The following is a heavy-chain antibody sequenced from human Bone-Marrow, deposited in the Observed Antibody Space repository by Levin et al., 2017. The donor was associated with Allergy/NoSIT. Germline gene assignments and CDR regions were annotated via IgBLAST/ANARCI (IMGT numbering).Heavy chain of an antibody. CDR1: GFIFSEFW. V-gene: IGHV3-7*01. Sequence: GGSLRLSCATSGFIFSEFWMSWVRQAPGKGLEWVASIKQDGSLKYYVDSVRGRFTISRDNAKNSAYLEMKSLRAEDTATYYCAKVAELGYCSSTTGYHYFDYWGQGTLVTVSS. CDR2: IKQDGSLK. CDR3: AKVAELGYCSSTTGYHYFDY. D-gene: IGHD2-2*01. J-gene: IGHJ4*02.